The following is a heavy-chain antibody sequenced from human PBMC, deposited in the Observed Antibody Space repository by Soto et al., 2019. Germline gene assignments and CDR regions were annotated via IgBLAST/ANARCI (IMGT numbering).Heavy chain of an antibody. D-gene: IGHD5-12*01. CDR2: ISGSGGST. CDR3: AKASFSHSGYDSPAIDY. V-gene: IGHV3-23*01. CDR1: GFTFSSYA. Sequence: GGSLRLSCAASGFTFSSYAMSWVRQAPGKGLEWVSAISGSGGSTYYADSVKGRLTISRDNSKNTLYLQMNSLRAEDTAVYYCAKASFSHSGYDSPAIDYWGQGTLVTVSS. J-gene: IGHJ4*02.